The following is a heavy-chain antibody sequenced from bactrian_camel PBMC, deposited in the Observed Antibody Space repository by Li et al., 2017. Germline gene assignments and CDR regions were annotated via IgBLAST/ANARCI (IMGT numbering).Heavy chain of an antibody. CDR3: AAERVKSGSLLSPGAYKY. Sequence: QVQLVESGGGSVQAGGSLRLSCAVSGITFDDSDMGWFRQAPGNDCELVSTISADGHTYYSDSVKGRFTISRDNAKNSVYLQMHSLKLEDTAMYYCAAERVKSGSLLSPGAYKYWGQGTQVTVS. CDR2: ISADGHT. CDR1: GITFDDSD. J-gene: IGHJ4*01. V-gene: IGHV3S60*01. D-gene: IGHD1*01.